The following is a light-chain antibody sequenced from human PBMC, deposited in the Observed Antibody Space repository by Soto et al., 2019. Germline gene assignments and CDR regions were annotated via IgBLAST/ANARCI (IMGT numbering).Light chain of an antibody. Sequence: QSALTQPASVSGSPGQSITISCTGTSSDVGNYNLVSWYQHHPGKAPKLMIYEGTKRPSGVSNRFSASKSGNTASLTISGLQAEDEADYYCCSYAGSSTLFGGGTQLTVL. V-gene: IGLV2-23*01. CDR2: EGT. CDR3: CSYAGSSTL. J-gene: IGLJ2*01. CDR1: SSDVGNYNL.